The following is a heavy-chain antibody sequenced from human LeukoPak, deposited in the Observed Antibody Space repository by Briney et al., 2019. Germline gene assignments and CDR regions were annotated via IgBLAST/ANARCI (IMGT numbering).Heavy chain of an antibody. J-gene: IGHJ4*02. CDR3: AKVRAPSGWFNSDY. V-gene: IGHV3-33*06. Sequence: GGSLRLSCAASGFTFSSYGMHWVRQAPGKGLEWVAVIWYDGSNKYYADSVKGRFTISRDNSKNTLYLQMNSLRVEDTAAYYCAKVRAPSGWFNSDYWGQGTLVTVSS. CDR1: GFTFSSYG. CDR2: IWYDGSNK. D-gene: IGHD6-19*01.